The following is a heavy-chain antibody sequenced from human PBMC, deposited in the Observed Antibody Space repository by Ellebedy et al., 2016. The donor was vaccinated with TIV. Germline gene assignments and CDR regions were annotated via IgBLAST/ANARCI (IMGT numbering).Heavy chain of an antibody. V-gene: IGHV3-72*01. J-gene: IGHJ2*01. CDR1: GFTFSDDY. D-gene: IGHD1-7*01. CDR2: IRSKAYGGTT. CDR3: ARERNYYVDL. Sequence: GESLKISCAVSGFTFSDDYMNWVRQSPGKGLEWVGFIRSKAYGGTTEYAASVTGRFTISRADSKTSLYLQMNSLKTEETAVYYCARERNYYVDLWGRGTLVTVSS.